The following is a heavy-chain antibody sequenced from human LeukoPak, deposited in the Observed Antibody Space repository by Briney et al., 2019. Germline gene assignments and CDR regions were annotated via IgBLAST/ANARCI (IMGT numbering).Heavy chain of an antibody. CDR3: AKERASMGADAFDI. CDR2: ISFDGRIE. Sequence: GGSLRLSCAASGFXFTNYGIHWVRQAPGKGPEWVAIISFDGRIEYYVDSVKGRFTISRDKSKNTLYLQMNSLRPEDTAVYYCAKERASMGADAFDIWGQGTMVTVSS. CDR1: GFXFTNYG. D-gene: IGHD1-26*01. J-gene: IGHJ3*02. V-gene: IGHV3-30*18.